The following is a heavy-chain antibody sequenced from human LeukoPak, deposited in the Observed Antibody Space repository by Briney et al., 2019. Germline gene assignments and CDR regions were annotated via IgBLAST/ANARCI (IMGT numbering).Heavy chain of an antibody. CDR3: ASRRSGWPNDAFDI. CDR1: GLIFGGYT. CDR2: ISPSGGNR. J-gene: IGHJ3*02. Sequence: GGSLRLSCVGSGLIFGGYTMNWVRQAPGKGLEWLSYISPSGGNRFYADSVKGRFTISRDNAKNSVFLQMDDLRAGDTALYYCASRRSGWPNDAFDIWGQGTMVIVTS. D-gene: IGHD6-19*01. V-gene: IGHV3-48*04.